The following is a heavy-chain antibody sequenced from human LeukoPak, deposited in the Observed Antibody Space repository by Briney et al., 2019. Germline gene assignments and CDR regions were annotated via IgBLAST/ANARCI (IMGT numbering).Heavy chain of an antibody. CDR1: GFTFSSYS. J-gene: IGHJ3*02. CDR2: ISSSSSTI. D-gene: IGHD6-13*01. CDR3: ARDLGSSWYNSWSEYDAFDI. Sequence: QAGGSLRLSCAASGFTFSSYSMNWVRQAPGKGLEWVSYISSSSSTIYYADFVKGRFTISRDNAKNSLYLQMNSLRAEDKAVYYCARDLGSSWYNSWSEYDAFDIWGQGTMVTVSS. V-gene: IGHV3-48*01.